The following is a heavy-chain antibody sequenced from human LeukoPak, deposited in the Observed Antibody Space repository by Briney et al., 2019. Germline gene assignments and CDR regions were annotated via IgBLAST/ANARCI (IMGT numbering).Heavy chain of an antibody. CDR1: GGTFSSYA. V-gene: IGHV1-69*04. CDR3: ARAFDSLGAFDI. D-gene: IGHD2/OR15-2a*01. Sequence: SVKVSCKASGGTFSSYAISWVRQAPGQGLEWMGRIIPILGIANYAQKFQGRVTITADKSTSTAYMELSSLRSEDTAVYYCARAFDSLGAFDIWGQGTMVTVSS. CDR2: IIPILGIA. J-gene: IGHJ3*02.